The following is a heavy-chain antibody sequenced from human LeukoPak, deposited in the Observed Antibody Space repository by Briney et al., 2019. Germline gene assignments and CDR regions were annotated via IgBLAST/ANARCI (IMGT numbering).Heavy chain of an antibody. D-gene: IGHD3-9*01. CDR3: ARQGYDILTGLSYYYGMDV. CDR2: INPNSGGT. Sequence: ASVKVSCKASGYTFTGYYMHWVRQAPGQGLERMGWINPNSGGTNYAQKFQGWVTMTRDTSISTAYMELSRLRSDDTAVYYCARQGYDILTGLSYYYGMDVWGKGTTVTVSS. J-gene: IGHJ6*04. V-gene: IGHV1-2*04. CDR1: GYTFTGYY.